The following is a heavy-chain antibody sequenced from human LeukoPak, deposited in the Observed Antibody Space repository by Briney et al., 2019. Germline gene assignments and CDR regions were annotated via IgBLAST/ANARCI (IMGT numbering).Heavy chain of an antibody. D-gene: IGHD1-1*01. V-gene: IGHV4-61*01. J-gene: IGHJ6*01. CDR3: ARGWYNWNDVRYYYYYYGMDV. CDR1: GGSVSSGSYY. CDR2: IYYSGST. Sequence: PSETLSPTCTVSGGSVSSGSYYWSWIRQPPGKGLEWIGYIYYSGSTNYNPSLKSRVTISVDTSKNQFSLKLSSVTAADTAVYYCARGWYNWNDVRYYYYYYGMDVWGQRTTVTVSS.